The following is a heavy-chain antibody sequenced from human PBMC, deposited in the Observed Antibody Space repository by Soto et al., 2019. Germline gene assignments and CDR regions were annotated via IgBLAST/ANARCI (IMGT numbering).Heavy chain of an antibody. Sequence: SVKVSCKASGGTFSSYAISWVRQAPGQGLEWMGGIIPIFGTANYAQKFQGRVTITADESTSTAYMELSSLRSEDTAVYYCATPYSGSYLPDDYFDYWGQGTLVTVSS. D-gene: IGHD1-26*01. CDR2: IIPIFGTA. V-gene: IGHV1-69*13. J-gene: IGHJ4*02. CDR3: ATPYSGSYLPDDYFDY. CDR1: GGTFSSYA.